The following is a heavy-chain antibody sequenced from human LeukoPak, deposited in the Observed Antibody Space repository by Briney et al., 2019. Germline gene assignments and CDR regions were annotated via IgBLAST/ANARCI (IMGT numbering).Heavy chain of an antibody. Sequence: SETLSLTCAVYGSLDIYYFMFVRQPPGKGLQWLGEITYRRGADYNPSLKSRLTISIDVPQRQISLQLRSVTAADTAVYYCATKNTALVHDYWGQGTLVTVSS. CDR1: GSLDIYY. CDR3: ATKNTALVHDY. CDR2: ITYRRGA. V-gene: IGHV4-34*01. D-gene: IGHD5-18*01. J-gene: IGHJ4*02.